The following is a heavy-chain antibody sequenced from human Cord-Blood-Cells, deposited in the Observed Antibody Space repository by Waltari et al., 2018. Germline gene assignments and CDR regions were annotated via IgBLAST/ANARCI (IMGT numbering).Heavy chain of an antibody. J-gene: IGHJ4*02. CDR3: ATGKVSVVISSPTFDY. D-gene: IGHD3-22*01. CDR2: FDPEDGET. V-gene: IGHV1-24*01. Sequence: QVQLVQSGAEVKKPGASVKVSCKVSGYTLTELSMHWVRRVTGKGREWMGGFDPEDGETIYAQKFQGRVTMTEDTSTDTAYMELSSLRSEVTAVYYCATGKVSVVISSPTFDYWGQGTLVTVSS. CDR1: GYTLTELS.